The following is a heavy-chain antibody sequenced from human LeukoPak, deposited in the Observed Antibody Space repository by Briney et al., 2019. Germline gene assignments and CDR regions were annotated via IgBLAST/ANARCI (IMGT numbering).Heavy chain of an antibody. CDR3: AKYGMGMATIGILDD. J-gene: IGHJ4*02. V-gene: IGHV3-33*06. CDR1: GFTFSSYG. CDR2: IWYDGSNK. Sequence: GGSLRLSCAASGFTFSSYGMHWVRQAPGKGLEWVAVIWYDGSNKYYADSVKGRFTISRDNSKNTLYLQMNSLRAEDTAVYYCAKYGMGMATIGILDDWGQGTLVTVSS. D-gene: IGHD5-12*01.